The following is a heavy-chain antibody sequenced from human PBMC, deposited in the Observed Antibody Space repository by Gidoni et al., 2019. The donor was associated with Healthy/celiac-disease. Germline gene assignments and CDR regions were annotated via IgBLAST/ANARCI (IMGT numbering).Heavy chain of an antibody. CDR3: AKGGIAAAGPGRRRDYFDY. Sequence: EVQLLESGGGLVQPGGSLRLSCAASVFTFSSYAMSWVRQAPGKGLKWVSAISGSGGSTYYADSVKGRFTISRDNSKNTLYLQMNSLRAEDTAVYYCAKGGIAAAGPGRRRDYFDYWGQGTLVTVSS. J-gene: IGHJ4*02. CDR2: ISGSGGST. V-gene: IGHV3-23*01. CDR1: VFTFSSYA. D-gene: IGHD6-13*01.